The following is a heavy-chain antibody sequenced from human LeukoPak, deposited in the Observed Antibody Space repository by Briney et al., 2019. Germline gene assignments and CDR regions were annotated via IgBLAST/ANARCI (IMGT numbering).Heavy chain of an antibody. CDR1: GYSISSGYY. Sequence: SETLSLTCTVSGYSISSGYYWGWIRQPPGKGLEWIGSIYHSGSTYYNPSLKSRVTISVDTSKNQFSLKLSSVTAADTAVYYCARDRDILTGYAPFAFDIWGQGTMVTVSS. D-gene: IGHD3-9*01. J-gene: IGHJ3*02. CDR3: ARDRDILTGYAPFAFDI. V-gene: IGHV4-38-2*02. CDR2: IYHSGST.